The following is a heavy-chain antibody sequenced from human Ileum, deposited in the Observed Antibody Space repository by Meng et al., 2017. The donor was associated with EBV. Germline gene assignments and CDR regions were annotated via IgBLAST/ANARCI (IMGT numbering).Heavy chain of an antibody. CDR1: GFSFDTFD. V-gene: IGHV3-30*18. CDR2: ISYDENIK. J-gene: IGHJ4*02. CDR3: TNLSF. Sequence: QGQLGGSGGGVVEPGSALRVSCEASGFSFDTFDMHWARQAPGKGLEWVAVISYDENIKFYADSVKGRFTISRDNSKNTLYLQLNSLRPDDTAFYYCTNLSFWGQGTLVTVSS. D-gene: IGHD2/OR15-2a*01.